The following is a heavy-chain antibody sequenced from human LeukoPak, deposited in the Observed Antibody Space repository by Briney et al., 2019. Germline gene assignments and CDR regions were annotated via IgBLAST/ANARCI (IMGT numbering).Heavy chain of an antibody. V-gene: IGHV3-23*01. J-gene: IGHJ6*04. Sequence: PGGSLRLSCAASGFTFSSYAMSWVRQAPGKGLEWVPAISGSGGSTYYADSVKGRFTISRDNSKNTLYLQMNSLRAEDTAVYYCAKDTPVAYYYDSSGYPGDVWGNGTTVTVSS. CDR3: AKDTPVAYYYDSSGYPGDV. D-gene: IGHD3-22*01. CDR2: ISGSGGST. CDR1: GFTFSSYA.